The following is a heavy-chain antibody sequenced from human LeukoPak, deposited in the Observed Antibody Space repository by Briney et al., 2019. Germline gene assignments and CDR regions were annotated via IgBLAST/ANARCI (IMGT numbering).Heavy chain of an antibody. J-gene: IGHJ4*02. CDR2: INHSGST. D-gene: IGHD6-13*01. V-gene: IGHV4-34*01. CDR3: ARHRGGGSSWPYYFDY. Sequence: PSETLSLTCAVYGGSFSGYYWSWIRQPPGKGLEWVGEINHSGSTNYNPSLKSRVTISVGTSKNQFSLKLSSVTAADTAVYYCARHRGGGSSWPYYFDYWGQGTLVTVSS. CDR1: GGSFSGYY.